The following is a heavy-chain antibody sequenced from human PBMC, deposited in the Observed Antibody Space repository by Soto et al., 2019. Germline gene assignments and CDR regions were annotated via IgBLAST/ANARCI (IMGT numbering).Heavy chain of an antibody. CDR3: VKQAHGLDGVAFDY. D-gene: IGHD2-15*01. V-gene: IGHV3-64D*06. J-gene: IGHJ4*02. CDR2: VSTSGRST. Sequence: GGSLRLSCSASGFIFSESTMYWVRQVPGKGLEAISAVSTSGRSTYYADSVKDRFTISRDNSKNTLFLQMGSLRPEDTAIYYCVKQAHGLDGVAFDYWGQGTQVTVSS. CDR1: GFIFSEST.